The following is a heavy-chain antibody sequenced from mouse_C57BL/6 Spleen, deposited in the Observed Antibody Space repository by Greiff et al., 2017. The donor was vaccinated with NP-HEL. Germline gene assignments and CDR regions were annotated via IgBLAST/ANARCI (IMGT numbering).Heavy chain of an antibody. CDR3: ARLHGYFDV. V-gene: IGHV5-17*01. CDR2: ISSGSSTI. CDR1: GFTFSDYG. J-gene: IGHJ1*03. Sequence: EVKVVESGGGLVKPGGSLKLSCAASGFTFSDYGMHWVRQAPEKGLEWVAYISSGSSTIYYADTVKGRFTISRDNAKNTLFLQMTSLRSEDTAMYYCARLHGYFDVWGTGTTVTVSS.